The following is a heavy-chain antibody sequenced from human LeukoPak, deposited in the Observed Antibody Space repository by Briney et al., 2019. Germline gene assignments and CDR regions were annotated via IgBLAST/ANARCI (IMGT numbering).Heavy chain of an antibody. V-gene: IGHV1-69*13. CDR1: GGTFSSYA. Sequence: ASVKVSCKASGGTFSSYAISWVRQAPGQGLEWMGGIIPIFGTANYAQKFQGRVTITADESTSTAYMELSSLRSEDTAVYHCARDGYPYNWFDPWGQGTLVTVSS. D-gene: IGHD5-18*01. CDR3: ARDGYPYNWFDP. CDR2: IIPIFGTA. J-gene: IGHJ5*02.